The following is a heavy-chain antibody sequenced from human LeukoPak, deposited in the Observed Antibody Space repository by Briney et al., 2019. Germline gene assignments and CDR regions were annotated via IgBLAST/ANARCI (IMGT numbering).Heavy chain of an antibody. CDR3: AKDQLGYCSGGSCYGRVFDY. J-gene: IGHJ4*02. Sequence: GGSLRLSCAASGFTFSSYAMSWVRQAPGKGLEWVSAISGSGGSTYYADSVKGRFTISRDNSKNTLYLQMNSLRAEDTAVYYCAKDQLGYCSGGSCYGRVFDYWGQGTLVTVSS. CDR2: ISGSGGST. CDR1: GFTFSSYA. D-gene: IGHD2-15*01. V-gene: IGHV3-23*01.